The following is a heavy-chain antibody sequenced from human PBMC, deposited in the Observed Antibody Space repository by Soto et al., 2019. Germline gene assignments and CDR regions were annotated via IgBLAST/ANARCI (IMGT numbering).Heavy chain of an antibody. CDR3: ARDGARGENYYYYGMDV. J-gene: IGHJ6*02. CDR2: ISAYNGNT. CDR1: GYTFTSYG. V-gene: IGHV1-18*01. D-gene: IGHD3-16*01. Sequence: QVQLVQSGAEVKKPGASVKVSCKASGYTFTSYGISWVRQAPGQGLEWMGWISAYNGNTNYAQKLQGRVTMTTDTSTSTAYMELRILRSVDTAVYYCARDGARGENYYYYGMDVWGQGTMVTVSS.